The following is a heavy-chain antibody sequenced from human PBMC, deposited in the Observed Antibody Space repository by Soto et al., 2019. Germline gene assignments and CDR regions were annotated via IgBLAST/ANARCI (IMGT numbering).Heavy chain of an antibody. V-gene: IGHV4-59*01. CDR3: ARQQLLPFYYALDV. CDR1: VGSISGYY. CDR2: IYYRGST. J-gene: IGHJ6*02. Sequence: SETLSLTCTVSVGSISGYYWSWMRQSPGKGLEYIGYIYYRGSTNYNPSLKSRVTMSVDTSRNQFSLKVNSVTAADTAVYYCARQQLLPFYYALDVWGQGTTVTVSS. D-gene: IGHD6-13*01.